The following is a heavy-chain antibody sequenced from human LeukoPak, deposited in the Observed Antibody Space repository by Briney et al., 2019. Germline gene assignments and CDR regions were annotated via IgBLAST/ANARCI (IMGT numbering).Heavy chain of an antibody. CDR3: ASFTTAYYFDY. CDR2: INPNSGGT. CDR1: GYTFTGYY. J-gene: IGHJ4*02. Sequence: ASVKVSCKASGYTFTGYYMHWVRQAPGHGLEWMGWINPNSGGTNYAQKFQARVTMTRDTSISTAYMELSRLRSDDTAVYYGASFTTAYYFDYWGQGTLVTVSS. V-gene: IGHV1-2*02. D-gene: IGHD4-17*01.